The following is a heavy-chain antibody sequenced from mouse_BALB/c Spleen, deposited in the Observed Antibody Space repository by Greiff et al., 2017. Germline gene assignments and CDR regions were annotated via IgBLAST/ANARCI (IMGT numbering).Heavy chain of an antibody. CDR2: IWAGGST. Sequence: VKLVESGPGLVAPSQSLSITCTVSGFSLTSYGVHWVRQPPGKGLEWLGVIWAGGSTNYNSALMSRLSISKDNSKSQVFLKMNSLQTDDTAMYYCARDYYGSAWFAYWGQGTLVTVSA. V-gene: IGHV2-9*02. D-gene: IGHD1-1*01. CDR1: GFSLTSYG. CDR3: ARDYYGSAWFAY. J-gene: IGHJ3*01.